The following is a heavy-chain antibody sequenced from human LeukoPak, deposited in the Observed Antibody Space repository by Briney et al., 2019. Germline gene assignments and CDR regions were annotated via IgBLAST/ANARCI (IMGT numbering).Heavy chain of an antibody. CDR3: AGRGGYSGHDFGGGVEGYFDF. J-gene: IGHJ4*02. V-gene: IGHV3-53*01. CDR1: GFTVRTHY. D-gene: IGHD5-12*01. Sequence: GGSLRLSCAASGFTVRTHYMNWVRQTPGKGLEGVSLIDTADNTYYADSVKGRFTIARDKSNNTVFLQMIRGKAEDLAIDYCAGRGGYSGHDFGGGVEGYFDFWGQGTVVTVSS. CDR2: IDTADNT.